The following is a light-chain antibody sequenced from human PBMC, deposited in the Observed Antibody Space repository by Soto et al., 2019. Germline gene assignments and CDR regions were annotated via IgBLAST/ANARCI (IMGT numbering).Light chain of an antibody. CDR1: SSNIGAGYD. J-gene: IGLJ1*01. CDR3: QSYDSSLSGSYV. Sequence: QLVLTQPPSVSGAPGQRVTISCTGSSSNIGAGYDVHWYQQLPGTAPKLLIYGNSNRPSGVPDRFSGSKSGTSASLAITGRQAEDEADYYCQSYDSSLSGSYVFGTGTKLTVL. CDR2: GNS. V-gene: IGLV1-40*01.